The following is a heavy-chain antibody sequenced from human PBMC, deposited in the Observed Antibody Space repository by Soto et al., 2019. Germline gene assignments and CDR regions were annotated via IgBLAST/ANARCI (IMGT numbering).Heavy chain of an antibody. Sequence: QVQLVESGGGVVQPGRSLRLSCAASGFTFSSYAMHWVRQAPGKGLEWVAVISYDGSNKYYADSVKGRFTISRDNSKNTLYLQMNSLRAEDTAVYYCARGYPYYYDSSGYIKGMNVWGQGTTVTVSS. V-gene: IGHV3-30-3*01. D-gene: IGHD3-22*01. CDR2: ISYDGSNK. CDR3: ARGYPYYYDSSGYIKGMNV. J-gene: IGHJ6*02. CDR1: GFTFSSYA.